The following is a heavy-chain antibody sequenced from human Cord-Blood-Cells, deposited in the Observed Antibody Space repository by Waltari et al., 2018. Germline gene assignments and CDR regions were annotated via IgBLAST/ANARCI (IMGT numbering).Heavy chain of an antibody. V-gene: IGHV3-30-3*01. J-gene: IGHJ3*02. D-gene: IGHD1-26*01. Sequence: QVQLVASGGGVVQPGRSLRLSCAASGFTFSSYAMHWVRQAPGKGLEWVAVISYDGSNKYYADSVKGRFTISRDNSKNTLYLQMNSLRAEDTAVYYCARAGSSLDAFDIWGQGTMVTVSS. CDR1: GFTFSSYA. CDR3: ARAGSSLDAFDI. CDR2: ISYDGSNK.